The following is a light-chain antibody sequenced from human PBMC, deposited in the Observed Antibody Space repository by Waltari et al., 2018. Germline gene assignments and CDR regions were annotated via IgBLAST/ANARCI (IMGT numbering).Light chain of an antibody. CDR2: DND. CDR3: GAWDSSLSAVV. V-gene: IGLV1-51*01. J-gene: IGLJ2*01. Sequence: QSVLTQPPSVSAAPGQKVTISCSGSSSNIGNNYVSWYQQLPGTAPKLLIHDNDERPSGIPDRFSCSKSGTSGTLGISGLQPGDEADYYCGAWDSSLSAVVFGGGTKLTVL. CDR1: SSNIGNNY.